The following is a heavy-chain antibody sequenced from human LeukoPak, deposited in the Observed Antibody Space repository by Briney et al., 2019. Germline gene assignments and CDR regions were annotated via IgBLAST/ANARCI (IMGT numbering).Heavy chain of an antibody. CDR1: GGPFSGYY. CDR3: ARGGPYGSGSLYHDY. V-gene: IGHV4-34*01. D-gene: IGHD3-10*01. CDR2: INHSGST. J-gene: IGHJ4*02. Sequence: SETLSLTCAVYGGPFSGYYWSRIRQPPGKGLEWIGEINHSGSTNYNPSLKSRVTISVDTSKDQFSLKLGSVTAADTAVYYCARGGPYGSGSLYHDYWGQGTLVTVSS.